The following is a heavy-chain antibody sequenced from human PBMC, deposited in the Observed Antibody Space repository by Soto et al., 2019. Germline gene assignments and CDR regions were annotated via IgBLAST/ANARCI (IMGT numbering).Heavy chain of an antibody. D-gene: IGHD3-22*01. J-gene: IGHJ3*02. V-gene: IGHV4-4*07. Sequence: SETLSLTCTVSGGSVSSHYWSLIRQAAGKGLEWIGRLYRTGSTTYNPSLRIRVTMSVCTSRNQFSLTLTSVTAADSAMYDLARDGSGYDSSGFYLYDALDIWGQGTMVTVSS. CDR2: LYRTGST. CDR3: ARDGSGYDSSGFYLYDALDI. CDR1: GGSVSSHY.